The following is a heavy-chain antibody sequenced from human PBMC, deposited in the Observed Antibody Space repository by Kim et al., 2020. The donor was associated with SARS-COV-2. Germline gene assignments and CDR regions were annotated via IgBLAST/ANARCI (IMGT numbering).Heavy chain of an antibody. CDR3: ARESTYYDILTGYWGAVLFDY. CDR1: GFTFSSYG. CDR2: ISYDGSNK. D-gene: IGHD3-9*01. V-gene: IGHV3-33*05. J-gene: IGHJ4*02. Sequence: GGSLRLSCAASGFTFSSYGMHWVRQAPGKGLEWVAVISYDGSNKYYADSVKGRFTISRDNSKNTLYLQMNSLRAEDTAVYYCARESTYYDILTGYWGAVLFDYWGQGTLVTVSS.